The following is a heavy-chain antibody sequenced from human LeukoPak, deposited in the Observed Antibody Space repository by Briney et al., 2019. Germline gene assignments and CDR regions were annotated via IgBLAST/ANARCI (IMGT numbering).Heavy chain of an antibody. V-gene: IGHV4-34*01. Sequence: SETLSLTCAVYGGSFSGYYWSWIRQPPGKGLEWIGEINHSGSTNYNPSLKSRVTISVDTSKNQFSLKLSSVTAADTAVYYCASSYYGSGSYYSWFDPWGQGTLVTVSS. D-gene: IGHD3-10*01. CDR2: INHSGST. CDR1: GGSFSGYY. CDR3: ASSYYGSGSYYSWFDP. J-gene: IGHJ5*02.